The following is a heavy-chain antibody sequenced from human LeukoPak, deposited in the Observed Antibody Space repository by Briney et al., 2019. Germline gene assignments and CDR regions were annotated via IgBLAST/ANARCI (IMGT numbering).Heavy chain of an antibody. CDR3: ARVPAALNWFDP. D-gene: IGHD2-2*01. V-gene: IGHV4-30-4*08. CDR2: IYYSGST. CDR1: GGSISSGDYY. J-gene: IGHJ5*02. Sequence: SETLSLTCTVSGGSISSGDYYWSWIRQPPGKGLEWIGYIYYSGSTYYNPSLKSRVTISVDTPKNQFSLKLSSVTAADTAVYYCARVPAALNWFDPWGQGTLVTFSS.